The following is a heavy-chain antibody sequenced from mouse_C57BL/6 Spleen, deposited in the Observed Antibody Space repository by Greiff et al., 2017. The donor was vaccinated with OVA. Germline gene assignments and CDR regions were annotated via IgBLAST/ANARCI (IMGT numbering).Heavy chain of an antibody. CDR2: IRSKSNNYAT. D-gene: IGHD1-1*01. J-gene: IGHJ2*01. Sequence: EVQLVESGGGLVQPKGSLKLSCAASGFSFNTYAMHWVRQAPGKGLEWVARIRSKSNNYATYYADSVKDRFTISRDDSESMLYLQMNNLKTEDTAMYYCVRDCDGSGYGGAYFEYWGQGTTLTVSS. CDR3: VRDCDGSGYGGAYFEY. V-gene: IGHV10-1*01. CDR1: GFSFNTYA.